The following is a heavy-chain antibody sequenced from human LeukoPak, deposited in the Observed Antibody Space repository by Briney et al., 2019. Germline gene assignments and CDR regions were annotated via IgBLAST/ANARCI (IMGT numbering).Heavy chain of an antibody. CDR2: MNPNSGNT. CDR1: GYTFTSYD. CDR3: ARSRWLRSFFDY. Sequence: ASVKVSCKASGYTFTSYDINWVRQATGQGLEWMGWMNPNSGNTGYAQKFQGRVTITRNTSISTAYMELSSLRSEDTAVYYCARSRWLRSFFDYWGQGTLVTVSS. V-gene: IGHV1-8*03. J-gene: IGHJ4*02. D-gene: IGHD5-12*01.